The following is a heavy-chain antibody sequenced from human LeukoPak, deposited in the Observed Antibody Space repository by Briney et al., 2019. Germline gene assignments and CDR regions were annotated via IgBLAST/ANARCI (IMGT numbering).Heavy chain of an antibody. Sequence: SETLSLTCTVPDGSIGSYHWNWIRQPAGKGLEWIGRIHTSGNTNYNPSLKSRVTMSVDPSKNQFSLKLSSVTAADTALYYCTRGNYYYYYMDVWGKGTTVTVSS. V-gene: IGHV4-4*07. J-gene: IGHJ6*03. CDR1: DGSIGSYH. CDR3: TRGNYYYYYMDV. CDR2: IHTSGNT.